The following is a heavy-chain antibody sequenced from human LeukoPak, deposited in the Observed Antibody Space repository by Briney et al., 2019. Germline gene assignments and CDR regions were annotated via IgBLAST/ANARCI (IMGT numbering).Heavy chain of an antibody. D-gene: IGHD7-27*01. J-gene: IGHJ5*02. CDR1: GFTFRTFW. CDR3: VRALGDA. V-gene: IGHV3-74*01. Sequence: GGSLRLSCAASGFTFRTFWMHWVRHVPGEGLVWVARINIEGTIISYADSVKGRFTISRGNAKDSLYLQMNSLRVEDTAVYYCVRALGDAWGQGTLVSVSS. CDR2: INIEGTII.